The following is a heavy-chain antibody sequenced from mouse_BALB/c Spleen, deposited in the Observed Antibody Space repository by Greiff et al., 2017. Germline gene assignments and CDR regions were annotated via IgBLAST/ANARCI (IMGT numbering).Heavy chain of an antibody. CDR3: ARGGRINAWFAD. CDR2: ISYSGST. CDR1: GYSITSYYA. V-gene: IGHV3-2*02. D-gene: IGHD2-4*01. Sequence: EVKLMESGPGLVKPSQSLSLTCTVTGYSITSYYAWNWIRQLPGNKLEWMGYISYSGSTSYNPSLKSRISITRDTSKNQFFLQLNSVTTEDTATYYCARGGRINAWFADWGEGTLVTVSA. J-gene: IGHJ3*01.